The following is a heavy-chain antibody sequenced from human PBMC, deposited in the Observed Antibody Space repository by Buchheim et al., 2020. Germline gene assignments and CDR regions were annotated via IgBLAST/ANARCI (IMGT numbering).Heavy chain of an antibody. D-gene: IGHD6-13*01. CDR3: ARASGIAAAGQYYYYYYGMDV. V-gene: IGHV1-8*01. J-gene: IGHJ6*02. CDR1: GYTFTSYD. Sequence: QVQLVQSGAEVKKPGASVKVSCKASGYTFTSYDINWVRQATGQGLEWMGWMNPNSGNTGYAQKFQGRVTMTGNTSISTAYMELSSLRSEDTAVYYCARASGIAAAGQYYYYYYGMDVWGQGTT. CDR2: MNPNSGNT.